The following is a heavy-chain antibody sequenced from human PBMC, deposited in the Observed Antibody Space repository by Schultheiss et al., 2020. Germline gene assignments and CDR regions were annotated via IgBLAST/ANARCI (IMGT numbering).Heavy chain of an antibody. J-gene: IGHJ4*02. V-gene: IGHV4-59*12. D-gene: IGHD6-13*01. CDR1: GGSISSYY. CDR3: AREGQQLVRRFFDY. Sequence: SETLSLTCTVSGGSISSYYWSWTRQPPGKGLEWIGYIYYSGSTNYNPSLKSRVTISVDTSKNQFSLKLSSVTAADTAVYYCAREGQQLVRRFFDYWGQGTRVTVSS. CDR2: IYYSGST.